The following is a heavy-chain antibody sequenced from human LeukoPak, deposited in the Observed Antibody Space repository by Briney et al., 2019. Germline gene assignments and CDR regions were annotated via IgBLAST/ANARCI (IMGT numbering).Heavy chain of an antibody. CDR1: GYTFTSHG. CDR3: ARGSVVPAARTYYGMDV. D-gene: IGHD2-2*01. V-gene: IGHV1-18*01. J-gene: IGHJ6*02. CDR2: ISAYNGNT. Sequence: ASVKVSCKASGYTFTSHGISWVRQAPGQGLEWMGWISAYNGNTNYAQKLQGRVTMTTDTSTSTAYMELRSLRSDDTAVYYCARGSVVPAARTYYGMDVWGQGTTVTVSS.